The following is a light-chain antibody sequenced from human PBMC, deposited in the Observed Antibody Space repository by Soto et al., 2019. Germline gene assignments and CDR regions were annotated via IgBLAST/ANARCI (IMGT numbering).Light chain of an antibody. CDR2: DAS. CDR1: QSVSSD. V-gene: IGKV3-11*01. Sequence: EIVLTQSPATLSLSPGERSTLSCMASQSVSSDLVWYQQKAGQPPRLLIYDASKRATGIPARFSGGGSGTDYTLTISSLEPEDFAVYYCQPRINWPWTVGQVTKVDIK. J-gene: IGKJ1*01. CDR3: QPRINWPWT.